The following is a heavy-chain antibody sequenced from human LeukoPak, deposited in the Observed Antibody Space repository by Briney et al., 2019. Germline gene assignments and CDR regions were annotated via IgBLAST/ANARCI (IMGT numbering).Heavy chain of an antibody. D-gene: IGHD2-2*01. Sequence: VASVKVSCKAYNYTFSSYGITWVRQAPGQGLEWMGWISAYNGNTNYAQKLQGRVTMTTDTSTSTAYMELRSLRSDDTAVYYCARDRLIPRGGDYWGQGTLVTVSS. CDR1: NYTFSSYG. J-gene: IGHJ4*02. CDR2: ISAYNGNT. CDR3: ARDRLIPRGGDY. V-gene: IGHV1-18*01.